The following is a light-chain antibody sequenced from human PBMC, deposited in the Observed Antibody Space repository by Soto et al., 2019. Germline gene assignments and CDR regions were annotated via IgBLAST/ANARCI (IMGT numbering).Light chain of an antibody. Sequence: DIQMTQSPSTLSASVGDRVTITCRASQSISNWLAWYQQKPGKAPKVLIYDASSLESGVPPRFSGSGSGTEFTLTISSLQPDDLAIYHCQQYSRTPYTFGQETKLEMK. J-gene: IGKJ2*01. CDR2: DAS. CDR1: QSISNW. CDR3: QQYSRTPYT. V-gene: IGKV1-5*01.